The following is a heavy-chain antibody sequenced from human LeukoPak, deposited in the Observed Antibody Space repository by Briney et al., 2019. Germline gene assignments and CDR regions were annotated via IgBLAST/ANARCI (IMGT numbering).Heavy chain of an antibody. D-gene: IGHD3-22*01. CDR1: GFTFSSSG. CDR3: AKDQSSYDSSGYRYFNY. CDR2: IRYDGSTK. Sequence: PGGSLRLSCAASGFTFSSSGMHWVRQAPGKGLEWVAFIRYDGSTKYYADSVKGRFTISRDNSKNTLYLQMNSLRAEDTAVYYCAKDQSSYDSSGYRYFNYWGQGTLVTFSS. J-gene: IGHJ4*02. V-gene: IGHV3-30*02.